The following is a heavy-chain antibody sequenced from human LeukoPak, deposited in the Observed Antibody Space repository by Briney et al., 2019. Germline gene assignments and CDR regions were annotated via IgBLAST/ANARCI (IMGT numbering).Heavy chain of an antibody. D-gene: IGHD3-3*01. CDR1: GFTFSGYG. V-gene: IGHV3-30*02. CDR2: IKYDGSNK. Sequence: GGSLRLSCAASGFTFSGYGMHWVRQATGQGLEWVAFIKYDGSNKYYADSVKGRFTISRDNSKNTLYLQMNSLRAEDTAVYYCAKDDHYDFWSGHDYWGQGTLVTVSS. CDR3: AKDDHYDFWSGHDY. J-gene: IGHJ4*02.